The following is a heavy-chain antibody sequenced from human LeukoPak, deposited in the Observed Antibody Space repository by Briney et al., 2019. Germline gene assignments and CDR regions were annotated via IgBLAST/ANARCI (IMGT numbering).Heavy chain of an antibody. CDR2: ISSNGGST. V-gene: IGHV3-64*01. CDR1: GFTFSSYA. Sequence: GGSLRLSCAASGFTFSSYAMHWVRQAPGKGLEYVSAISSNGGSTYYATSVKGRFTISRDNSKNTLYLQMGSLRAEDMAVYYCARYTAMVNDAFDIWGQGTMVTVSS. D-gene: IGHD5-18*01. J-gene: IGHJ3*02. CDR3: ARYTAMVNDAFDI.